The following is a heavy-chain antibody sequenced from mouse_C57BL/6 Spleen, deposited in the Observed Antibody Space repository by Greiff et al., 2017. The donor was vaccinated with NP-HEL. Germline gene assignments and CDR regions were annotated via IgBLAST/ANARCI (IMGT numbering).Heavy chain of an antibody. CDR2: INPYNGGT. V-gene: IGHV1-19*01. CDR3: ARNYYSNYFYAMDY. Sequence: EVQLQQSGPVLVKPGASVKMSCKASGYTFTDYYMNWVKQSHGKSLEWLGVINPYNGGTSYNQKFKGKATLTVDKSSSTAYMELNSLTSEDTAVYYCARNYYSNYFYAMDYWGQGTSVTVAS. CDR1: GYTFTDYY. D-gene: IGHD2-5*01. J-gene: IGHJ4*01.